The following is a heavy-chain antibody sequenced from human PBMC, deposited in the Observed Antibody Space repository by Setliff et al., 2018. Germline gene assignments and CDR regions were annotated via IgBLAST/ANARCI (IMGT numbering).Heavy chain of an antibody. D-gene: IGHD1-26*01. CDR2: ISYSDIT. Sequence: GGSLRLSCAASGFTFSTYAMNWVRQAPGKGLEWVSGISYSDITDYADSVKGRFTISRDNSKNTLYLQVNSLRAEDTAVYYCAIGGVQRRSSGTYFWNWGQGTLVTVSS. V-gene: IGHV3-23*01. CDR1: GFTFSTYA. J-gene: IGHJ4*02. CDR3: AIGGVQRRSSGTYFWN.